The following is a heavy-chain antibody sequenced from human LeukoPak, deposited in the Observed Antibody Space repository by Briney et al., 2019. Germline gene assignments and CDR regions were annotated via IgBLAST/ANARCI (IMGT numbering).Heavy chain of an antibody. Sequence: GSSVKVSCKASGGTFSSYAISWVRQAPGQGLEWMGGIIPIFGTANYAQKFQGRVTITADESTSTAYMELSSLRSEDTAVYDCASSAVYDYVWGSYRSFDYWGQGTLVTVSS. D-gene: IGHD3-16*01. V-gene: IGHV1-69*01. CDR2: IIPIFGTA. CDR1: GGTFSSYA. J-gene: IGHJ4*02. CDR3: ASSAVYDYVWGSYRSFDY.